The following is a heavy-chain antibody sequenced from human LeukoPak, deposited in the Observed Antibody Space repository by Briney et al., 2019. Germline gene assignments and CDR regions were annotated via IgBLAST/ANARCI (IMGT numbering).Heavy chain of an antibody. V-gene: IGHV1-2*02. Sequence: ASVKVSCKASGYTFTGYYMRWVRQAPGQGLEWMGWINPNSGGTNYAQKFQGRVTMTRDTSISTSYMELSRLRSDDTAVYYCARSSSVMVRGVKQNYFDYWGQGTLVTVSS. J-gene: IGHJ4*02. CDR3: ARSSSVMVRGVKQNYFDY. D-gene: IGHD3-10*01. CDR2: INPNSGGT. CDR1: GYTFTGYY.